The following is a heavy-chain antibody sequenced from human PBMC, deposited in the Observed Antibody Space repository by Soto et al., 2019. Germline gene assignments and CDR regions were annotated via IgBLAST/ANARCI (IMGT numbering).Heavy chain of an antibody. CDR1: GFTFTNYG. CDR2: IAYDGSYK. Sequence: PGGSLRLSCAASGFTFTNYGLHWVRQAPGKGLEWMAVIAYDGSYKYYADSVKGRFTISRDNSKNTLYVQMNSLRPEDTAVYYCVRDSGSWPPLTGYWGQGTLVTSPQ. J-gene: IGHJ4*02. V-gene: IGHV3-30*03. D-gene: IGHD6-13*01. CDR3: VRDSGSWPPLTGY.